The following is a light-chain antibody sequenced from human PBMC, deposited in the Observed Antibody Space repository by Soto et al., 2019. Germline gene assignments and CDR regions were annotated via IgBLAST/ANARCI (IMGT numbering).Light chain of an antibody. CDR2: GSS. CDR3: QQYGSSPPYT. Sequence: EVVLTQSPGTLSLSPGERATLSCRASQSVSNNYFAWYQQKPGQAPRLLIFGSSDRATGIPDRFSGSGSGTDFTLTISRLEPIDFAVYYCQQYGSSPPYTFGQGTELEIK. J-gene: IGKJ2*01. CDR1: QSVSNNY. V-gene: IGKV3-20*01.